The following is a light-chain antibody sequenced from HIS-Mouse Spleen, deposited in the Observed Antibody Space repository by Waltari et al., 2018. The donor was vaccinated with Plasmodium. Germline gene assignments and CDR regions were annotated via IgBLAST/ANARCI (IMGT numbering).Light chain of an antibody. CDR1: SSDGGVYNY. CDR2: EVS. V-gene: IGLV2-8*01. Sequence: QSALPQPPSASGSPGQSVTISCTGTSSDGGVYNYVSWYQQHPGKPPKLMIYEVSKRPSGVHDRFSGSKSGNTASLTVSGLQAEDEADYYCSSYAGSNNLVFGGGTKLTVL. CDR3: SSYAGSNNLV. J-gene: IGLJ2*01.